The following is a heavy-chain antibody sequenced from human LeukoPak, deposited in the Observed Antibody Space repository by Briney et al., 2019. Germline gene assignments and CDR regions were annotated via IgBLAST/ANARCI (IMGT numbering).Heavy chain of an antibody. Sequence: PGGSLRLSCAASGFTVSTNSMTWPRQSPEEGLEWGAVISCYRSDKYYADSVKGRLTISRQNSKNTLYLQMNSLRAEDTAVYYCAREITEYCSCGSCYYLRQNYYYYMDVWGKGTTVTVSS. D-gene: IGHD2-15*01. J-gene: IGHJ6*03. CDR3: AREITEYCSCGSCYYLRQNYYYYMDV. CDR1: GFTVSTNS. CDR2: ISCYRSDK. V-gene: IGHV3-30*04.